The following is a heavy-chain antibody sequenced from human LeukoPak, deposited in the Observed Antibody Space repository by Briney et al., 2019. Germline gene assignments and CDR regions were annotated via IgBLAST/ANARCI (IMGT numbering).Heavy chain of an antibody. D-gene: IGHD1-26*01. CDR3: ARDDHSGSYSRGFDY. CDR2: INPSGGST. CDR1: GYTFTSYY. Sequence: ASVKVSCKASGYTFTSYYMHWVRQAPGQGLEWMGIINPSGGSTSYAQKFQGRVTMTRDTSTSTVCMELSSLRSEDTAVYYCARDDHSGSYSRGFDYWGQGTLVTVSS. V-gene: IGHV1-46*03. J-gene: IGHJ4*02.